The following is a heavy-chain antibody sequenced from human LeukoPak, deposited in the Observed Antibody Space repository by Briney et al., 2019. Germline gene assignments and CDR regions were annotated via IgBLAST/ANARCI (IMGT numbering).Heavy chain of an antibody. CDR1: GGSISSGGYY. Sequence: SQTLSLTCTVSGGSISSGGYYWSWIRQHPGKGLEWIGYIYYSGSTYYNPSLKSRATISVDTSKNQFSLKLSSVTAADTAVYYCARVKPIFQLNYWGQGTLVTVSS. CDR2: IYYSGST. V-gene: IGHV4-31*03. J-gene: IGHJ4*02. CDR3: ARVKPIFQLNY. D-gene: IGHD3-3*01.